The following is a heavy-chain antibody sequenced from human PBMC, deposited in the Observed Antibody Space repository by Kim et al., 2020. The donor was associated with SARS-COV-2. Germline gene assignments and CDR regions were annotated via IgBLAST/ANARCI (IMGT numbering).Heavy chain of an antibody. D-gene: IGHD5-18*01. CDR3: AREAYSYGYGAFDI. J-gene: IGHJ3*02. V-gene: IGHV1-69*13. CDR2: IIPIFGTA. Sequence: SVKVSCKASGGTFSSYAISWVRQAPGQGLEWMGGIIPIFGTANYAQKFQGRVTITADESTSTAYMELSSLRSEDTAVYYCAREAYSYGYGAFDIWGQGTMVTVSS. CDR1: GGTFSSYA.